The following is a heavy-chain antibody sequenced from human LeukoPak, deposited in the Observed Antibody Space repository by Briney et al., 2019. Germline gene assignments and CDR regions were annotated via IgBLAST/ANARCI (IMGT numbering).Heavy chain of an antibody. D-gene: IGHD2-15*01. J-gene: IGHJ4*02. CDR3: AKGNGGSCYSSPDY. V-gene: IGHV3-23*01. CDR2: ISDNGGST. Sequence: GGSLRLSCAASGFTFSSNAMSWVRQPPGKGLEWVSTISDNGGSTYYADSMKGRFTISRDNSQNTLYLQMNSLRAEDTAVYYCAKGNGGSCYSSPDYWGQGTLVTVSS. CDR1: GFTFSSNA.